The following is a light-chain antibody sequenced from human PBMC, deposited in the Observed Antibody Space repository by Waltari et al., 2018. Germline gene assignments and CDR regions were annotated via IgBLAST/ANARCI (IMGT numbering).Light chain of an antibody. Sequence: QSVLTPAPSASGTPGPRVFISCSGPTSNIGSNAVSWYQHLSGTAPKLLISRTKQRPSGVPARFSGSKSGTSASLAISGLRSEDEADYYCATWDDSLPGWVFGGGTKLTVL. V-gene: IGLV1-47*01. CDR3: ATWDDSLPGWV. CDR1: TSNIGSNA. J-gene: IGLJ3*02. CDR2: RTK.